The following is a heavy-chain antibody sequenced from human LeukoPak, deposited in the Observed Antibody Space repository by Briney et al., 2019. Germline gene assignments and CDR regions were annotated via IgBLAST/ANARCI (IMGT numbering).Heavy chain of an antibody. V-gene: IGHV1-46*01. CDR1: GYTFTSYY. Sequence: GASVKVSCKASGYTFTSYYMHWVRQAPGQGLEWMGIINPSGGSTSYAQKLQGRVTMTTDTSTSTAYMELRSLRSDDTAVYYCARDYSELLWFGELLWGSFDYWGQGTLVTVSS. CDR2: INPSGGST. CDR3: ARDYSELLWFGELLWGSFDY. J-gene: IGHJ4*02. D-gene: IGHD3-10*01.